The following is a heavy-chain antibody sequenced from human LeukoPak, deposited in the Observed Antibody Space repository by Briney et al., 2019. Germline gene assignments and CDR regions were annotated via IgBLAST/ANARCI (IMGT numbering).Heavy chain of an antibody. J-gene: IGHJ4*02. V-gene: IGHV4-34*01. CDR3: ARADLRAYYYGSGGGAFDY. D-gene: IGHD3-10*01. CDR2: INHSGST. CDR1: GGSFSGYY. Sequence: SETLSLTCAVYGGSFSGYYWSWIRQPPGKGLEWIGEINHSGSTNYNPSLKSRVTISVDTSKNQFSLKLSSVTAADTAVYYCARADLRAYYYGSGGGAFDYWGQGTLVTVSS.